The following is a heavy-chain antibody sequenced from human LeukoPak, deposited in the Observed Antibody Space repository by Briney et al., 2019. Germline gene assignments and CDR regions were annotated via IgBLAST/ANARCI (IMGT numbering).Heavy chain of an antibody. CDR2: IYTSGGTGGST. CDR3: AWGDSSGYPFDP. D-gene: IGHD3-22*01. Sequence: PSETLSLTCTVSGGSITSGNYYWSWFRQPAGKGLEYIGRIYTSGGTGGSTSYNPSLKSRVTISVDTSKNQFSLKLGSVTAADTAVYYCAWGDSSGYPFDPWGQGTLVTVSS. V-gene: IGHV4-61*02. CDR1: GGSITSGNYY. J-gene: IGHJ5*02.